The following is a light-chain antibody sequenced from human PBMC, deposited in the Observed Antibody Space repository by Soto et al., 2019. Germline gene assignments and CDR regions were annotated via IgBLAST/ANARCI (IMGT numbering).Light chain of an antibody. V-gene: IGKV1-5*03. Sequence: EIQMTQSPSTLCASVGDRVAIGGRARQSISSWLAWYQQKPGKAPKPLIYNAFTLKSGVPSRSSGRGSGTEFNLTIRSLQPDDFATYYCHNYNSYSQALGPGTKVDIK. CDR3: HNYNSYSQA. J-gene: IGKJ1*01. CDR2: NAF. CDR1: QSISSW.